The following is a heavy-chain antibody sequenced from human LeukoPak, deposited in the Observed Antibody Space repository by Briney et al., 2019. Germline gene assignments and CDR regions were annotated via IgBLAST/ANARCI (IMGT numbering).Heavy chain of an antibody. CDR3: ARTQSQSGSYRYYFGY. CDR2: IYYITNT. CDR1: GASVGSAGYH. D-gene: IGHD1-26*01. Sequence: SETLSLTCTVSGASVGSAGYHWSWIRQPPGGGLEWIGYIYYITNTNYNPSLKVRVTMSIAPSKNQLSLKLISATAAGTAVYYCARTQSQSGSYRYYFGYWGQGTLVTVCS. V-gene: IGHV4-61*08. J-gene: IGHJ4*02.